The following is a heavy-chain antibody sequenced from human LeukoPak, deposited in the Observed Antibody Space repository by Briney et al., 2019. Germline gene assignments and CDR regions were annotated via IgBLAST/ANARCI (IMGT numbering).Heavy chain of an antibody. CDR3: ARSGPYEDRVWDYDINYYYYYMDV. D-gene: IGHD3-16*01. J-gene: IGHJ6*03. CDR1: GGSISSYY. CDR2: IYTSGST. V-gene: IGHV4-4*07. Sequence: SETLSLTCTVSGGSISSYYWSWIRQPAGKGLEWIGRIYTSGSTNYNPSLKSRVTMSVDTSKNQFSLKLSSVTAADTAVYYCARSGPYEDRVWDYDINYYYYYMDVWGKGTTVTISS.